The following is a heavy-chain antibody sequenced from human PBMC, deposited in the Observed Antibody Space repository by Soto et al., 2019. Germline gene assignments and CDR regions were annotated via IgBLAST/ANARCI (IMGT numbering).Heavy chain of an antibody. Sequence: LRLSCAASGFTLNSFFMHWVRHAPGKGLMWVSRISGSGVSTYYADSVKGRFTISRDNSKNTLYLQMNSLRAEDTAVYYCAKSPGMYYYDSSGYYHYDYWGQGTLVTVS. J-gene: IGHJ4*02. CDR1: GFTLNSFF. D-gene: IGHD3-22*01. CDR2: ISGSGVST. V-gene: IGHV3-23*01. CDR3: AKSPGMYYYDSSGYYHYDY.